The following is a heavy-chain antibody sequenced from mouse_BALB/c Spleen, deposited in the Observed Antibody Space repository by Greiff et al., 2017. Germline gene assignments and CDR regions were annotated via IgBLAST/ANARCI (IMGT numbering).Heavy chain of an antibody. V-gene: IGHV1-85*01. CDR2: IFPGDGST. Sequence: QVQLQQSGAELVKPGASVKLSCKASGYTFTSYDINWVRQRPEQGLEWIGCIFPGDGSTKYNEKFKGKATLTTDKSSSTAYMQLSRLTSEDSAVYFCAREDGNYDFFAYWGQGTLVTVSA. J-gene: IGHJ3*01. CDR3: AREDGNYDFFAY. CDR1: GYTFTSYD. D-gene: IGHD2-1*01.